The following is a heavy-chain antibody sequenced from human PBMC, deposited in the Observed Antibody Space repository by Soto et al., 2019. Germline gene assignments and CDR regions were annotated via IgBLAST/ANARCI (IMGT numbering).Heavy chain of an antibody. J-gene: IGHJ6*02. CDR2: ISYDGSNK. V-gene: IGHV3-30-3*01. D-gene: IGHD3-3*01. Sequence: QVQLVESGGGVVQPGRSLRLSCAASGFTFSSYAMHWVRQAPGKGLEWVAVISYDGSNKYYADSVKGRFTISRDNSKNTLYRQMNSLRAEDTAVYYCARGAIKVAYYDFWSGYYDYYYGMGVWGQGTTVTVSS. CDR3: ARGAIKVAYYDFWSGYYDYYYGMGV. CDR1: GFTFSSYA.